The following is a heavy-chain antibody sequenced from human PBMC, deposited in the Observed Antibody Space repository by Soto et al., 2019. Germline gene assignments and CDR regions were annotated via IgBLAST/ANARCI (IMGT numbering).Heavy chain of an antibody. V-gene: IGHV3-74*01. CDR3: AVYGSGLNP. CDR2: IKNDGTIT. CDR1: GFTFSSYW. J-gene: IGHJ5*02. Sequence: PGGSLRLSCAASGFTFSSYWMHWVHQAPEKGLEWVSRIKNDGTITNYAGSVEGRFTISRDNAKNTLYLQMNGLRAEDTAVYYCAVYGSGLNPWGQGTLVTVSS. D-gene: IGHD3-10*01.